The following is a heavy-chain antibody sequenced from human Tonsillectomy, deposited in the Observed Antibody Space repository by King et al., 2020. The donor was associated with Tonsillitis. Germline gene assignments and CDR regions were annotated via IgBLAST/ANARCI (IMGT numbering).Heavy chain of an antibody. CDR1: GGSISSGGYY. Sequence: VQLQESGPGLVKPSQTLSLTCTVSGGSISSGGYYWSWIRQHPGKGLEWIGYIYYSGTTYYNPSLKSRVTISVDTSKNQFSLKLSSVTAADTAVYYCASLRYFDWLLFPDGMDVWGQGTTVTVSS. CDR2: IYYSGTT. J-gene: IGHJ6*02. V-gene: IGHV4-31*03. CDR3: ASLRYFDWLLFPDGMDV. D-gene: IGHD3-9*01.